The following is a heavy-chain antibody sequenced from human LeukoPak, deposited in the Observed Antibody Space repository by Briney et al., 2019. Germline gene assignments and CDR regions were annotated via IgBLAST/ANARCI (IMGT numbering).Heavy chain of an antibody. J-gene: IGHJ5*02. Sequence: GGSLRLSCAASGLHFSGTAMSWVRQAPGKGLEWVSAISHDGMSAYYADSVKGRFTISRDNSKKTVSLEMSRLTAADTGVYYCAKDGAQYSSGPECDPRGQGALVTVSP. CDR2: ISHDGMSA. CDR1: GLHFSGTA. V-gene: IGHV3-23*01. CDR3: AKDGAQYSSGPECDP. D-gene: IGHD6-19*01.